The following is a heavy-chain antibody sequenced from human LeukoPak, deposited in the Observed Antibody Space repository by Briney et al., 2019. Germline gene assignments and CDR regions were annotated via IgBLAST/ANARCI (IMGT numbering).Heavy chain of an antibody. CDR2: IYHSGST. D-gene: IGHD1-26*01. CDR1: GYSISSGYY. Sequence: SETLSLTCTVSGYSISSGYYWGWIRQPPGKGLEWIGSIYHSGSTYYNPSLKSRVTISVDTSKNQFSLKLTSVTAADTAVYYCARSGSYSGIDYWGQGTLVTVSS. CDR3: ARSGSYSGIDY. V-gene: IGHV4-38-2*02. J-gene: IGHJ4*02.